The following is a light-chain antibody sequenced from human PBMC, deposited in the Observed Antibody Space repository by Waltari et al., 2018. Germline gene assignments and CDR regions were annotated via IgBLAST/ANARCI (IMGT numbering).Light chain of an antibody. J-gene: IGLJ2*01. CDR1: SSNLGGNY. V-gene: IGLV1-47*01. Sequence: QSVLIQPPSASGTPGQSVSIPRSGGSSNLGGNYVFWYQQLPGTTPKLLIYKNYQRPSGVPDRFSGSKSGTSASLAISGLRSEDEADYYCATWDDSLSGVIFGGGTKLTVL. CDR3: ATWDDSLSGVI. CDR2: KNY.